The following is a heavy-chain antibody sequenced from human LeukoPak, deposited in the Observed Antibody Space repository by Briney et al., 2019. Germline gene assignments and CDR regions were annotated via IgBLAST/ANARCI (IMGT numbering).Heavy chain of an antibody. CDR3: VRVATTMVRNALDS. D-gene: IGHD3-10*01. V-gene: IGHV3-74*01. CDR1: GFTFSSDW. CDR2: INSDGIST. J-gene: IGHJ5*01. Sequence: GGSLRLSCAASGFTFSSDWMHWVRQAPGKGLVWVSRINSDGISTSCADSVKGRFTISRDNAKNTLYLQMNSLRAEDTAVYYCVRVATTMVRNALDSWGQGTLVTVSS.